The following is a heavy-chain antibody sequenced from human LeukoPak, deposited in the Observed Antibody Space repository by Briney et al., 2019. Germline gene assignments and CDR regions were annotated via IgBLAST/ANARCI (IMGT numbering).Heavy chain of an antibody. V-gene: IGHV4-4*02. D-gene: IGHD3-10*01. CDR1: GGSISSNNW. Sequence: SETLSLTCAVSGGSISSNNWWSWVRQPPGTGLEWMGEIHHSGSTNYNPSLKSRVTISVDTSKNQFSLKLSSVTAADTAVYYCAREKVRGVITQNFDYWGQGTLVTVSS. CDR3: AREKVRGVITQNFDY. J-gene: IGHJ4*02. CDR2: IHHSGST.